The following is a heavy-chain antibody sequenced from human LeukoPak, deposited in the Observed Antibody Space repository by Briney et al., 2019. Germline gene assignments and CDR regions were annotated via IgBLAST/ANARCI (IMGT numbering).Heavy chain of an antibody. CDR3: ARGITYYYD. V-gene: IGHV4-59*10. CDR2: IYTSGST. Sequence: SETLSLTCAVYGGSFSGYYWIWIRQPAGKGLEWIGRIYTSGSTNYNSSLKSRVTISVDTSKNQFSLKLSSVTAADTAVYFCARGITYYYDWGQGTLVTVSS. J-gene: IGHJ4*02. D-gene: IGHD3-22*01. CDR1: GGSFSGYY.